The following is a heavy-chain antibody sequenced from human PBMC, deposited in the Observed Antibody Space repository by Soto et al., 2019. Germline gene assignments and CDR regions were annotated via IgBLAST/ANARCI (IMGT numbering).Heavy chain of an antibody. CDR3: ARGYLRDKQWLSPAPGLFDY. CDR2: ITRSSSTM. D-gene: IGHD6-19*01. CDR1: GFTFTSYS. Sequence: GGSLRLSCAASGFTFTSYSMNWVRQAPGKGLEWVSYITRSSSTMDYADSVKGRFTISRDNAKNSLYLQMNSLRAEDTAVYYCARGYLRDKQWLSPAPGLFDYWGQGTLVTVSS. J-gene: IGHJ4*02. V-gene: IGHV3-48*01.